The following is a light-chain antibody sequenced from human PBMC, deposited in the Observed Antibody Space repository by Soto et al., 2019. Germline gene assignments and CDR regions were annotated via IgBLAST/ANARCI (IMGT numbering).Light chain of an antibody. CDR1: SSDVGLYNL. CDR2: EVN. V-gene: IGLV2-23*02. CDR3: CSYVGSSILM. Sequence: QSALTQPASMSGSPGQSITISCTGTSSDVGLYNLVSWYQHLPGKAPKLIIYEVNELPSGISDRFSGSKSGNTASLTISGLRDEDEADYYCCSYVGSSILMFGGGTKLTVL. J-gene: IGLJ3*02.